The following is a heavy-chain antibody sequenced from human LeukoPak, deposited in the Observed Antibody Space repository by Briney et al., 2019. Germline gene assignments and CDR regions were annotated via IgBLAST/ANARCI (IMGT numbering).Heavy chain of an antibody. V-gene: IGHV3-9*01. J-gene: IGHJ3*02. D-gene: IGHD1-26*01. CDR2: ISWNSGSI. CDR1: GFTFDDYA. CDR3: AKAISGSYYMDAFDI. Sequence: GGSLRLSCAASGFTFDDYAMHWVRQAPGKGLEWVSGISWNSGSIGYADSVKGRFTISRDNAKNSLYLQMNSLRAEDTALYYCAKAISGSYYMDAFDIWGQGTMVTVSS.